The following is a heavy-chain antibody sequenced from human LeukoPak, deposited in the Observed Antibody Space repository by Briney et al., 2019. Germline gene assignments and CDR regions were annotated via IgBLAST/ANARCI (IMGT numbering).Heavy chain of an antibody. J-gene: IGHJ4*02. CDR3: AKNGDSSGYYSVDY. CDR2: ISYDGSNK. D-gene: IGHD3-22*01. Sequence: PGRSLRLSCAASGFTFSSYGMHWVRQAPGKGLPWVAVISYDGSNKYYADSVKGRFTISRDNSKNTLYLQMNSLRAEDTAVYYCAKNGDSSGYYSVDYWGQGTLVTVSS. V-gene: IGHV3-30*18. CDR1: GFTFSSYG.